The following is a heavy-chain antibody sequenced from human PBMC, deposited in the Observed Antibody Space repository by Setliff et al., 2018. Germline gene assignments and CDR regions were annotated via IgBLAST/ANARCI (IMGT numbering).Heavy chain of an antibody. Sequence: LSLTFTVSGGSISSYYWSWIRQPAGKGLEWIGRIYTSGSTNYNPSLKSRVTMSVDTSKNQFSLKLSSVTAADTAVYYCARARDTSGYFQYYFDFWGQGTLVTVSS. CDR1: GGSISSYY. CDR2: IYTSGST. J-gene: IGHJ4*02. V-gene: IGHV4-4*07. D-gene: IGHD3-22*01. CDR3: ARARDTSGYFQYYFDF.